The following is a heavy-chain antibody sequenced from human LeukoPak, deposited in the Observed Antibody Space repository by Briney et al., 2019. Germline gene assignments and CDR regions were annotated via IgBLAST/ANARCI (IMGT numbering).Heavy chain of an antibody. CDR3: ARSGWYDAFDI. V-gene: IGHV3-13*01. J-gene: IGHJ3*02. CDR1: GFTFSSYD. D-gene: IGHD6-19*01. CDR2: IGTAGDT. Sequence: GGSLRLFCAASGFTFSSYDMHWVRQATGKGLEWVSAIGTAGDTYYPGSVKGRFTISRENAKNSLYLQMNSLRAEDTAVYYCARSGWYDAFDIWGQGTMVTVSS.